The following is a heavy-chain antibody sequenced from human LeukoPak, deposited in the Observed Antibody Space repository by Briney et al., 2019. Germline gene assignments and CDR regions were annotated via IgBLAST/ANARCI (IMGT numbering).Heavy chain of an antibody. CDR2: IYSGGTT. D-gene: IGHD4-17*01. CDR3: ASKLTPGS. CDR1: GFTVSSNY. Sequence: GGSLRLSCLVSGFTVSSNYMSWVRQTPGKGLEWVSVIYSGGTTKYADSVKGRFTIYRDTSKNTLYLQMNSLRVEDTAVYYCASKLTPGSWCQGTLVTVS. V-gene: IGHV3-66*01. J-gene: IGHJ5*02.